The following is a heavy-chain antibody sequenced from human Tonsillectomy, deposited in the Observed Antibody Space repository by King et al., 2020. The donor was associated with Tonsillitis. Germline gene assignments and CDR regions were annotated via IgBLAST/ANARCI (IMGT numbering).Heavy chain of an antibody. CDR3: VRGDTRDY. CDR2: ISGNTIYT. V-gene: IGHV3-21*01. Sequence: VQLVESGGGLVQPGGSLRLSCAASGFTFSSNTMNWVRQAPGKGLEWVSSISGNTIYTHYADSVKGRLTISRDNAKNSLFLQMNSLRAEDTAVYYCVRGDTRDYWGQGTRVIVSS. CDR1: GFTFSSNT. J-gene: IGHJ4*02.